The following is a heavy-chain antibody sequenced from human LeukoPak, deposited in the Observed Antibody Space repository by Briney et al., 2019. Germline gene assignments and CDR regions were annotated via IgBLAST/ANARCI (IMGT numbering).Heavy chain of an antibody. J-gene: IGHJ4*02. V-gene: IGHV3-7*01. CDR3: ARDPVITAAGYFDY. Sequence: PGGSLRLSCAASGFTFSSYWMTWVRQAPGKGLEWVANIKEDGSEMYYVDSVSGRFTISRDNAKNSLFLHMSSLRAEDTAIYYCARDPVITAAGYFDYWGQGALVTVSS. CDR1: GFTFSSYW. D-gene: IGHD6-13*01. CDR2: IKEDGSEM.